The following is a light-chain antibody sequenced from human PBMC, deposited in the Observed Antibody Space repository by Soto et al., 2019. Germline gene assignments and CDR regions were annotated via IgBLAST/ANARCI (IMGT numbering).Light chain of an antibody. CDR3: AAWDDSLNGHVV. Sequence: QSVLTQPPSASGTPGQRVTISCSGSSSNIGDNTVNWYQQLPGTAPKLFIYSNNQRPSGVPDRFSGSKSGTSASLAISGLRSEDEADYYCAAWDDSLNGHVVFGGGTKLTVL. J-gene: IGLJ2*01. CDR2: SNN. CDR1: SSNIGDNT. V-gene: IGLV1-44*01.